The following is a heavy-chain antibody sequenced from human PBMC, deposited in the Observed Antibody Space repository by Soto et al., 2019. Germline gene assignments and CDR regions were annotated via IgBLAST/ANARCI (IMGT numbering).Heavy chain of an antibody. V-gene: IGHV4-38-2*01. J-gene: IGHJ4*02. CDR3: ARASRASGSFYTFFDF. Sequence: SETLSPTCAVSGYSITNDCYWSWIRQSPGKGLEWIGSVFHSGTTYYNVSLESRVTVSVDTSKTQFSLKLTSVTAADTAVYYCARASRASGSFYTFFDFWGQGILVTVSS. D-gene: IGHD3-10*01. CDR1: GYSITNDCY. CDR2: VFHSGTT.